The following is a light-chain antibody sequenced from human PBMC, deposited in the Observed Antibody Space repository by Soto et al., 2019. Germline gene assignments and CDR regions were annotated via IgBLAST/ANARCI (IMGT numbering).Light chain of an antibody. Sequence: QSVLTQPPSVSGAPGQRVTISCTGSSSNIGAGYDVHWYQQLPGTAPKLLIYGNSNRPSGVPDRFSGSKSGTSASLAITGLQAEDEADYYCQSYDSSLSAHDVFRTGTKVTVL. CDR2: GNS. J-gene: IGLJ1*01. CDR1: SSNIGAGYD. CDR3: QSYDSSLSAHDV. V-gene: IGLV1-40*01.